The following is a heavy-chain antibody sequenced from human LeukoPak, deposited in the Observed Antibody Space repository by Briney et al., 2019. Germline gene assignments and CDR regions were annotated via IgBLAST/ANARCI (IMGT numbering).Heavy chain of an antibody. CDR2: ISAYNGNT. D-gene: IGHD1-26*01. J-gene: IGHJ3*02. Sequence: ASVKVSCKASGYTFTSYGISWVRQAPGQGLEWMGWISAYNGNTNYAQKLQGRVTMTTDTSTSTAYMELRSLRSDDTAVYNCARLVGGSYVGVAFDIWGQGTMVTVSS. V-gene: IGHV1-18*01. CDR3: ARLVGGSYVGVAFDI. CDR1: GYTFTSYG.